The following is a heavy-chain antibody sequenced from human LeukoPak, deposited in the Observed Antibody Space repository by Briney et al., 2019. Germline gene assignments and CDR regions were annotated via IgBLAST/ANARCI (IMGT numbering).Heavy chain of an antibody. CDR3: GKEFQGLAVAGDFDY. CDR1: GCTFSSYG. J-gene: IGHJ4*02. CDR2: ISYDGSNK. V-gene: IGHV3-30*18. Sequence: GGSLRLSCAASGCTFSSYGMHWVRQAPGKGLEWVAVISYDGSNKYYADSVKSPFTLSRDNFKNTMYLEMNSLRAEDAGVYYCGKEFQGLAVAGDFDYWGQGTLVTVSS. D-gene: IGHD6-19*01.